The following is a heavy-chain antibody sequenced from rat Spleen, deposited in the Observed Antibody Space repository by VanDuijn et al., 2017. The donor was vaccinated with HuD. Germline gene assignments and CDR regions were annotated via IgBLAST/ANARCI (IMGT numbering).Heavy chain of an antibody. V-gene: IGHV5-31*01. J-gene: IGHJ3*01. D-gene: IGHD1-6*01. CDR3: TTYSDYATSPFAY. Sequence: EVQLVESGGGQVQPGRSLKLSCGASGFTFNNYWMTWIRQAPGKGLEWVASITNAAGKVYYPDSVKGRFTISRDIAKSTLYLQMGSLRSEDTATYYCTTYSDYATSPFAYWGRGALVTVSS. CDR2: ITNAAGKV. CDR1: GFTFNNYW.